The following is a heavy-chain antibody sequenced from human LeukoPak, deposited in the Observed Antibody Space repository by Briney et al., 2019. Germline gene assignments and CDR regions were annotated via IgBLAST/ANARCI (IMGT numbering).Heavy chain of an antibody. V-gene: IGHV3-74*01. J-gene: IGHJ6*03. CDR2: IDNDGHGI. CDR1: GFTFSGYR. D-gene: IGHD3-3*01. Sequence: GGSLRLSCVTSGFTFSGYRMHWVRQGPEKGLELVSRIDNDGHGIIYADSVKGRFTTSRDNVKNTLYLQMSSLRVEDTAVYYCAAGGGWDPSFGVVTHIDAWGKGTTVVVS. CDR3: AAGGGWDPSFGVVTHIDA.